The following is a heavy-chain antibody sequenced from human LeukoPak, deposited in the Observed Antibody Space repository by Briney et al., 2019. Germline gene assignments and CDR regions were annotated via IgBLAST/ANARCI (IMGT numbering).Heavy chain of an antibody. CDR2: INPNSGGT. CDR3: ARGYRGYDQPDY. Sequence: ASVKVSCKASGYTFTGYYMHWVRLAPGQRLEWMGRINPNSGGTNFAQKFQGRVTMTRDTSISTAYMELSRLRSDDTAVYYCARGYRGYDQPDYWGQGTLVTVSS. CDR1: GYTFTGYY. V-gene: IGHV1-2*06. D-gene: IGHD5-12*01. J-gene: IGHJ4*02.